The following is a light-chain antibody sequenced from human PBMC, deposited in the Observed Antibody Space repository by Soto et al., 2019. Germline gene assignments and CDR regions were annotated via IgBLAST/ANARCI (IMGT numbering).Light chain of an antibody. J-gene: IGLJ3*02. CDR1: SSNIGAGFD. CDR2: GNN. Sequence: QAVVTQPPSVSAAPGQRVTISCTGSSSNIGAGFDVHWYQQFPGTAPKLLIYGNNNRPSGVPDRFSGSKSDTSASLTITGLQAEDEADYYCQAFGLFGGGTKLTVL. CDR3: QAFGL. V-gene: IGLV1-40*01.